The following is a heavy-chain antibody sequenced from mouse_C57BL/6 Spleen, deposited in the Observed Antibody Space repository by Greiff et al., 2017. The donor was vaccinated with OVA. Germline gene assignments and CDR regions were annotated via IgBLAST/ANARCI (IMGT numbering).Heavy chain of an antibody. V-gene: IGHV1-52*01. Sequence: QVQLKQPGAELVRPGSSVKLSCKASGYTFTSYWMHWVKQRPIQGLEWIGNIDPSDSETHYNQKFKDKATLTVDKSSSTAYMQLSSLTSEDSAVYYWGRGDSSGYLAYWGQGTLVTVSA. J-gene: IGHJ3*01. D-gene: IGHD3-2*02. CDR3: GRGDSSGYLAY. CDR2: IDPSDSET. CDR1: GYTFTSYW.